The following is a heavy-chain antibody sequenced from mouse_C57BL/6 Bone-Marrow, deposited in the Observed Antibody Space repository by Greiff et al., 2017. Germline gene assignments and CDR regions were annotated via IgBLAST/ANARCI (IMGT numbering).Heavy chain of an antibody. CDR2: IYPRDGST. CDR3: ARHYGSSHVDY. D-gene: IGHD1-1*01. Sequence: QVQLQQSGPELVKPGASVKLSCKASGYTFTSYDINWVKQRPGQGLEWIGLIYPRDGSTKYNEKFKGKATVTVDTSSSTAYMELHSLTSEDSAVYFCARHYGSSHVDYWGQGTTLTVSS. V-gene: IGHV1-85*01. CDR1: GYTFTSYD. J-gene: IGHJ2*01.